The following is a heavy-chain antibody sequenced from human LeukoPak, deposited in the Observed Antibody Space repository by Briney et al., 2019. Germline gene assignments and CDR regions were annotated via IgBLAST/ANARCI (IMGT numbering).Heavy chain of an antibody. V-gene: IGHV1-46*01. CDR3: ARDVDTAAQLDP. Sequence: ASVKVSCKASGYTLTSYYMHWVRQAPGQGLEWMGIINPSGGSTSYAQKFQGRVTMTRDMSTSTVYMELSSLRSEDTAVYYCARDVDTAAQLDPWGQGTLVTVSS. CDR1: GYTLTSYY. D-gene: IGHD5-18*01. J-gene: IGHJ5*02. CDR2: INPSGGST.